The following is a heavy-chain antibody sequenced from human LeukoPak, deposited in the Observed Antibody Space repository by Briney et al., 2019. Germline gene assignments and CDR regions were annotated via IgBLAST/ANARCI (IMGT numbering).Heavy chain of an antibody. CDR3: AAGSYTAMFDY. CDR2: ISTYNGNT. Sequence: ASVKVSCKASGYTFTSFGISWVRQAPGQGLEWMGWISTYNGNTNYAQKLQGRVTMATDTSTSTAYMELRSLRTDDTAVYYCAAGSYTAMFDYWGQGTLVTVSS. V-gene: IGHV1-18*01. J-gene: IGHJ4*02. CDR1: GYTFTSFG. D-gene: IGHD5-18*01.